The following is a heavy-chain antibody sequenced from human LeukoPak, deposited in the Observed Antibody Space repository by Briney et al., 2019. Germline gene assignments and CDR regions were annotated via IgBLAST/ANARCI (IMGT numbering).Heavy chain of an antibody. V-gene: IGHV4-61*01. CDR1: GGSVSSGSYY. CDR3: ARDRTFGGMDV. D-gene: IGHD3-16*01. CDR2: IYYSGST. Sequence: SETLSLTCTVSGGSVSSGSYYWSWIRQPPGKGLEWIGYIYYSGSTNYNPSLKSRVTISVDTSKNQFSLKLSSVTAADTAVYYCARDRTFGGMDVWGQGTTVTVSS. J-gene: IGHJ6*02.